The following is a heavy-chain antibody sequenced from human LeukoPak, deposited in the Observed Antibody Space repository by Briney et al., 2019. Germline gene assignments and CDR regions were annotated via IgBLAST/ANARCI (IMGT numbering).Heavy chain of an antibody. V-gene: IGHV3-33*06. J-gene: IGHJ5*02. D-gene: IGHD6-6*01. CDR1: GFTFSNYG. Sequence: QPGRSLRLSCAASGFTFSNYGIHWVRQAPGKGLEWGAVIWYDGTNAYYADSVKGRFTISRDNSKNTLYLQMNSLRGEDTAVYYCVKSGAARLLYKVDWFDPWGQGTLVIVSS. CDR3: VKSGAARLLYKVDWFDP. CDR2: IWYDGTNA.